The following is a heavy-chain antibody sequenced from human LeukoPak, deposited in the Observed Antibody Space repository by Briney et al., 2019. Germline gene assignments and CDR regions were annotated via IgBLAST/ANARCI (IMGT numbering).Heavy chain of an antibody. CDR2: ISGSGSST. D-gene: IGHD1-1*01. CDR3: AKDGLRRRAPNYYFDF. J-gene: IGHJ4*02. Sequence: GGSLTLASAVSGLTLSSYAMSWVSQPPGKGLEWVSAISGSGSSTYYADSVKGWFTIARDNSKNTPYLQMNTLSAEDTAVYYCAKDGLRRRAPNYYFDFWGQGTLVTVSS. CDR1: GLTLSSYA. V-gene: IGHV3-23*01.